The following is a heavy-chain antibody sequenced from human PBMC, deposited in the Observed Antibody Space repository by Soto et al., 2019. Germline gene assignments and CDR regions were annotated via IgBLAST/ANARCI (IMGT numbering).Heavy chain of an antibody. CDR3: ARDTPHCSSTSCYGGWFDP. Sequence: PGGSLRLSCAASGFTFSSYSMNWVRQAPGKGLEWVAVIWYDGSNKYYADSVKGRFTISRDNSKNTLYLQMNSLRAEDTAVYYCARDTPHCSSTSCYGGWFDPWGQGTLVTVSS. D-gene: IGHD2-2*01. CDR1: GFTFSSYS. J-gene: IGHJ5*02. CDR2: IWYDGSNK. V-gene: IGHV3-33*08.